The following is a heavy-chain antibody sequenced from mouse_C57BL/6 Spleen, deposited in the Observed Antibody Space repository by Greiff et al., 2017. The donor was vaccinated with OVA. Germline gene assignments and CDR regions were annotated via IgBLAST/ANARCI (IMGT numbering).Heavy chain of an antibody. Sequence: EVKLVESGPGLVKPSQSLSLTCSVTGYSITSGYYWNWIRQFPGNKLEWMGYISYDGSNNYNPSLKNRISITRDTSKNQFFLKLNSVTTEDTATYCCARGDDYDVYYFDYWGQGTTLTVSS. D-gene: IGHD2-4*01. CDR1: GYSITSGYY. J-gene: IGHJ2*01. CDR2: ISYDGSN. CDR3: ARGDDYDVYYFDY. V-gene: IGHV3-6*01.